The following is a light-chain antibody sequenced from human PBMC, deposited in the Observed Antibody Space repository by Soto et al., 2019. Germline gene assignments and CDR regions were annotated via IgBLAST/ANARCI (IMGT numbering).Light chain of an antibody. CDR1: QSVSSN. V-gene: IGKV3-15*01. CDR2: GAS. Sequence: IIITNSPSTLSDSPWSRAPLCYSSSQSVSSNLAWYQQKPGQAPRLLIYGASTRATGIPARFSGSGSGTEFTLTISSLQSADFAVYYCQQYNNWPPITFGQGTRLEI. J-gene: IGKJ5*01. CDR3: QQYNNWPPIT.